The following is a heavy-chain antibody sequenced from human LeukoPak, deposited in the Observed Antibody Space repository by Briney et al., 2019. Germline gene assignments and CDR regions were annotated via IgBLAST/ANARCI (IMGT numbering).Heavy chain of an antibody. V-gene: IGHV4-59*01. Sequence: SETLSLTCTVSGGSISNDYWSWIRQTPGKGLEWIGYIYHSGSTNSNPSLKSRVTISVDTSKNQFSLKLSSVTAADTAVYYCARGRSSGWYDYWGQGTLVTVSS. CDR1: GGSISNDY. CDR2: IYHSGST. J-gene: IGHJ4*02. D-gene: IGHD6-19*01. CDR3: ARGRSSGWYDY.